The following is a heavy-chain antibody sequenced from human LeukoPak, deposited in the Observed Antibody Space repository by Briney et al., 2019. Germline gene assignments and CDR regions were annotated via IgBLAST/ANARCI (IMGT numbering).Heavy chain of an antibody. CDR2: IFYSGNT. D-gene: IGHD3-22*01. Sequence: SETLSLTCTVSGGSISCGDYYWSWIRQPPGKGLKWIGYIFYSGNTYYNPSLKSRVPISVDTSKNRFSLKLSSVTAADTAVYYCASGYDSSGYDYWGQGTLVTVSS. V-gene: IGHV4-30-4*01. CDR1: GGSISCGDYY. CDR3: ASGYDSSGYDY. J-gene: IGHJ4*02.